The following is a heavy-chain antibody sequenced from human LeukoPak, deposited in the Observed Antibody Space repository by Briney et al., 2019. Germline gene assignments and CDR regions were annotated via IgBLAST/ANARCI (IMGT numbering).Heavy chain of an antibody. CDR3: ARAYCSGGSCYSAGLLDY. CDR1: GGPFNGYY. CDR2: IYYSGST. J-gene: IGHJ4*02. V-gene: IGHV4-59*01. D-gene: IGHD2-15*01. Sequence: SETLSLTCAVYGGPFNGYYWSWIRQPPGKGLEWIGYIYYSGSTNYNPSLKSRVTISVDTSKNQFSLKLSSVTAADTAVYYCARAYCSGGSCYSAGLLDYWGQGTLVTVSS.